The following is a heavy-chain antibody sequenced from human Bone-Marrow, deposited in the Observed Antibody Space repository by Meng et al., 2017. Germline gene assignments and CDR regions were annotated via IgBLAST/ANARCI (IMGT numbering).Heavy chain of an antibody. J-gene: IGHJ6*02. CDR1: GYTFTSYG. CDR3: ARVQQSAAIFYYYYYGMDV. D-gene: IGHD2-2*01. V-gene: IGHV1-18*01. Sequence: ASVKVSCKASGYTFTSYGISWVLQAPGQGLEWMGWISAYNGNTNYAQKLQGRVTMTTDTSTSTAYMELRSLRSDDTAVYYCARVQQSAAIFYYYYYGMDVWGQGTTVTVSS. CDR2: ISAYNGNT.